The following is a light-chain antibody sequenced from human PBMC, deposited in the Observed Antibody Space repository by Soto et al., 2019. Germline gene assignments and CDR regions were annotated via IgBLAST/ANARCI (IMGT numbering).Light chain of an antibody. CDR1: QGIGTS. V-gene: IGKV1-27*01. CDR2: TAS. Sequence: DIQMTQSPTSLSASVGDIVTITCRASQGIGTSLAWYQQKPGKVPKLLISTASTLQSWVPSRFSGSGSGTDVTLDISSLQPEYVATYYGQKYSSAPLTFGGGSKVEIK. J-gene: IGKJ4*01. CDR3: QKYSSAPLT.